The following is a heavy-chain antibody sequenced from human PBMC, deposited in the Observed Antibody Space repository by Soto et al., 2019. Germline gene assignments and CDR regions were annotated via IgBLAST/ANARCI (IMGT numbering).Heavy chain of an antibody. D-gene: IGHD5-18*01. J-gene: IGHJ6*02. V-gene: IGHV1-69*13. CDR2: IIPIFGTA. CDR3: ARVGIQPYYYYGMDV. CDR1: GGTFSSYA. Sequence: ASVKISCKASGGTFSSYAIIWVRQAPGQGLEWMGGIIPIFGTANYAQKFQGRVTITADESTSTAYMELSSLRSEDTAVYYCARVGIQPYYYYGMDVWGQGTTVTVSS.